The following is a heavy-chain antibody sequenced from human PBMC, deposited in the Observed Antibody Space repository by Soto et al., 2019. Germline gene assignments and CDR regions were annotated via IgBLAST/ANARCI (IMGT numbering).Heavy chain of an antibody. CDR2: IIPVYGRS. CDR3: TRSGGYSYKLACDH. D-gene: IGHD5-18*01. Sequence: SVKVSCKASGGTFNSYTINWVRLAPGQGLEWMGAIIPVYGRSTYAQMFQGRVTSTADKSTNTIYMELSSLRSDDTAVYFCTRSGGYSYKLACDHWGQGTLGSVSA. J-gene: IGHJ5*02. CDR1: GGTFNSYT. V-gene: IGHV1-69*06.